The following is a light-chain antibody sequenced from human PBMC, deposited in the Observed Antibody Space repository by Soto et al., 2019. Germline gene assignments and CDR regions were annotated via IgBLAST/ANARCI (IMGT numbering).Light chain of an antibody. CDR3: QTWGTGMV. Sequence: QAVLTQSPSASASLGASVKLTCTLSSGHSSYAIAWHQQQPEKGPRYLMKLNSDGSHSKGDGIPDRFSGSSSGAERYLTISSLQSEDGADYYCQTWGTGMVFGGGTKLTVL. V-gene: IGLV4-69*01. CDR1: SGHSSYA. CDR2: LNSDGSH. J-gene: IGLJ3*02.